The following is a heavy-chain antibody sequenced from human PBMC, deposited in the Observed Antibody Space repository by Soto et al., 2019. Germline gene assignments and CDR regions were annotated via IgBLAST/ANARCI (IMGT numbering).Heavy chain of an antibody. CDR2: ISGSGGIT. J-gene: IGHJ6*03. D-gene: IGHD3-3*01. V-gene: IGHV3-23*01. CDR3: ARAAHYDFWSGYYYMDV. CDR1: GFIFSSYA. Sequence: EVQLLESGGGLVQPGGSLRLSCATSGFIFSSYAMAWVRQAPGKGLEWVSAISGSGGITYHAASVKGRFSISRDNSRNMLYLQMNSLGAEDTAVYYCARAAHYDFWSGYYYMDVWGIGTTVTVSS.